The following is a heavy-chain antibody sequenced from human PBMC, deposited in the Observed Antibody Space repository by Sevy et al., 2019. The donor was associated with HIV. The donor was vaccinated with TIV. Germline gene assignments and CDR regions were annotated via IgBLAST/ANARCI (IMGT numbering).Heavy chain of an antibody. CDR3: ARGGDGYNSFDY. J-gene: IGHJ4*02. V-gene: IGHV4-59*01. Sequence: SETLSLTCTVSGGSISSYYWSWIRQPPGKGLEWIGYIYYSGSTDYKPSLKSRVTISVDTSKNQFSLKLSSVTAADTAVYYCARGGDGYNSFDYWGQGTLVTVSP. CDR2: IYYSGST. CDR1: GGSISSYY. D-gene: IGHD5-12*01.